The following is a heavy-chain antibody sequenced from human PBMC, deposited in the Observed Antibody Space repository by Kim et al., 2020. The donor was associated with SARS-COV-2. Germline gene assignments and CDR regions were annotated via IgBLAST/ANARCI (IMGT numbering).Heavy chain of an antibody. D-gene: IGHD1-26*01. CDR1: GFIFSDHY. V-gene: IGHV3-72*01. Sequence: GGSLRLSCAASGFIFSDHYMDWVRQAPGKGLEWVGRSRNKANSYTTDYAASVRGRFTISRDDSKNSLYLQMNSLKTEDTAVYYCATVVGGGNYLDYWGQGTLVTVSS. CDR2: SRNKANSYTT. CDR3: ATVVGGGNYLDY. J-gene: IGHJ4*02.